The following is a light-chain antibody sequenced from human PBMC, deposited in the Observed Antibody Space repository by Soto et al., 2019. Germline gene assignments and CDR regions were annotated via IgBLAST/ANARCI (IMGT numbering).Light chain of an antibody. CDR3: QQYANSRT. Sequence: EIVLTQSPGTLSLSPGEKATLSCRASQSVSSSYLAWYQQKLGQAPRLLIYGASTRATGIPDRFSGSGSGTDFTLTISRLDPEDFAVYYCQQYANSRTFGQGTKVEIK. CDR1: QSVSSSY. CDR2: GAS. V-gene: IGKV3-20*01. J-gene: IGKJ1*01.